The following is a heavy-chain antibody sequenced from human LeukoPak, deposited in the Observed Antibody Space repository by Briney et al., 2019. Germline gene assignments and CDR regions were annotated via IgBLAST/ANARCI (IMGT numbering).Heavy chain of an antibody. D-gene: IGHD2-15*01. Sequence: GGSLRLSCATSGFTYDDYGMSWVRQVPGKGLEWVANINQDGSEKYYVDSVKGRFTISRDNAKNSLFLQMSSLRAEDTAVYYCARDCSDGRCHGYWGQGTLVTVSS. CDR1: GFTYDDYG. CDR3: ARDCSDGRCHGY. V-gene: IGHV3-7*01. J-gene: IGHJ4*02. CDR2: INQDGSEK.